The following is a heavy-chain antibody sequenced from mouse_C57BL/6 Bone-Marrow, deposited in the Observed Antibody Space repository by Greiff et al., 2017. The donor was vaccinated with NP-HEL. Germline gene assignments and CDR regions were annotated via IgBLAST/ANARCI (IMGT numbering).Heavy chain of an antibody. Sequence: QVQLQQPGAELVKPGASVKLSCKASGYTFTSYWMHWVKQRPGQGLEWIGMIHPNSGSTNYNEKFKSKATLTVDKSSSTAYMQLSSLTSEDSACYDCHIYYYGSSPDYWGQGTTLTVSS. D-gene: IGHD1-1*01. V-gene: IGHV1-64*01. CDR2: IHPNSGST. CDR1: GYTFTSYW. CDR3: HIYYYGSSPDY. J-gene: IGHJ2*01.